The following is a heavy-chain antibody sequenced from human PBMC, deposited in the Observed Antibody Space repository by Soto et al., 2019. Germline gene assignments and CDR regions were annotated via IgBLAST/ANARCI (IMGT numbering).Heavy chain of an antibody. D-gene: IGHD4-17*01. V-gene: IGHV4-59*01. J-gene: IGHJ4*02. CDR2: IYYSGST. Sequence: SETLSLTCTVSGGSISSYYWSWIRQPPGKGLEWIGYIYYSGSTNYNPSLKSRVTISVDTSKNQFSLKLSSVTAADTAVYYCARVSKGAVTIDYWGQGTLVTVSS. CDR1: GGSISSYY. CDR3: ARVSKGAVTIDY.